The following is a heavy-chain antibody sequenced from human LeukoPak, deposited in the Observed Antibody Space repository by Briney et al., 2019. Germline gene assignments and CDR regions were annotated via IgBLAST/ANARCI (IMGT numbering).Heavy chain of an antibody. CDR2: ISSSGSGDNT. Sequence: GGSLRLSCAASGVTLSSFAMSWARQAPGKGLEWASGISSSGSGDNTYYADSVKRRFTISRDSSKNKLFLHMTTLRAEDTAIYYCAKDRTVGASYWYFDLWGRGTLVTVSS. CDR1: GVTLSSFA. J-gene: IGHJ2*01. D-gene: IGHD1-26*01. V-gene: IGHV3-23*01. CDR3: AKDRTVGASYWYFDL.